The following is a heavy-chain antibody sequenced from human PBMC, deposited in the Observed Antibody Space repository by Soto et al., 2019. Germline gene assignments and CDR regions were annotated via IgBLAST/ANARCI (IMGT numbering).Heavy chain of an antibody. V-gene: IGHV4-34*01. D-gene: IGHD3-3*01. CDR2: INHSGST. J-gene: IGHJ6*02. CDR3: ARNGXYYDFWSGYYFGGGMDV. CDR1: GGSFSCYY. Sequence: SETLSLTCAVYGGSFSCYYWSWIRQPPGKGLEWIGKINHSGSTNYNPSLKSRVTISVDTSKNQFSLKLSSVTAADTAVYYCARNGXYYDFWSGYYFGGGMDVWGQGTTVTVSS.